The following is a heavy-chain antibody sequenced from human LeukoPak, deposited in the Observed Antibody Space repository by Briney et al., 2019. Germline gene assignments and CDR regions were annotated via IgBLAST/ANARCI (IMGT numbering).Heavy chain of an antibody. J-gene: IGHJ5*02. Sequence: GGSLRLSCAASGFTFSSYAMHWVRQAPGKGLEWVPYISSSGSTIYYADSVKGRFTISRDNAKNSLYLQMNSLRAEDTAVYYCARAISTSSGWYDDWFDPWGQGTLVTVSS. V-gene: IGHV3-48*04. CDR2: ISSSGSTI. CDR3: ARAISTSSGWYDDWFDP. CDR1: GFTFSSYA. D-gene: IGHD6-19*01.